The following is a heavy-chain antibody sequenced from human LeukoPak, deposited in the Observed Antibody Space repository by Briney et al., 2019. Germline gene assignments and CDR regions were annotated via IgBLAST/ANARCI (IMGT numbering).Heavy chain of an antibody. J-gene: IGHJ6*02. CDR2: IRSRAYGWTT. CDR3: ARGPIQQWLYNGMDV. V-gene: IGHV3-49*04. Sequence: GGSLRLSCIASEFTFGDHAMSWVRQAPGKGLEWVGFIRSRAYGWTTEYAPAVNGRFLISRADSKTIAYLHMHSLKPEATAVYYCARGPIQQWLYNGMDVWGQGTTVSASS. CDR1: EFTFGDHA. D-gene: IGHD5-18*01.